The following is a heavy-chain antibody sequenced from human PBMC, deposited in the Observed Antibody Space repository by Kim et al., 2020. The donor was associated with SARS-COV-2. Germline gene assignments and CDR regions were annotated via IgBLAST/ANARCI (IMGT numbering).Heavy chain of an antibody. D-gene: IGHD6-13*01. J-gene: IGHJ6*02. V-gene: IGHV3-33*01. CDR1: GFTFSSYG. Sequence: GGSLRLSCAASGFTFSSYGMHWVRQAPGKGLEWVAVIWYDGSNKYYADSVKGRFTISRDNSENTLYLQMNSLRAEDTAVYYCARGGQLEYYYYYYGMDVWGQGTTVTVSS. CDR2: IWYDGSNK. CDR3: ARGGQLEYYYYYYGMDV.